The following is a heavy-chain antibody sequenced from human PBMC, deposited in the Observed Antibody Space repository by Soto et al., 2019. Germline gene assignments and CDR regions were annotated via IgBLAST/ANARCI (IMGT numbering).Heavy chain of an antibody. CDR1: GFILSSSA. Sequence: PVGSLRLSCAASGFILSSSAMSWVRQAPGKGLEWVSAISGSGTSTYYADSVKGRFTISGDNSKNTMYLQMNNMRAEDTAVYYCAKGPTIFGVVITFEYYYGMDVWGQGTTVTVSS. CDR3: AKGPTIFGVVITFEYYYGMDV. J-gene: IGHJ6*02. CDR2: ISGSGTST. D-gene: IGHD3-3*01. V-gene: IGHV3-23*01.